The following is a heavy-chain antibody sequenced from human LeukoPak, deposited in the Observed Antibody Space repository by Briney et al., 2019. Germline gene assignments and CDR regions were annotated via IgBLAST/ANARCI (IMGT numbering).Heavy chain of an antibody. CDR1: GFTFSKAW. D-gene: IGHD5-18*01. Sequence: GGSLSHSCAASGFTFSKAWMSWVRQAAGKGLEWVGRIKSKTDGGTTDYAAPVKGTFTISRDDSKNTLYLQVNSQKTEDTAVYYCTAGLRGYSYGYYFDFWGQGTLVTVSS. J-gene: IGHJ4*02. CDR2: IKSKTDGGTT. V-gene: IGHV3-15*01. CDR3: TAGLRGYSYGYYFDF.